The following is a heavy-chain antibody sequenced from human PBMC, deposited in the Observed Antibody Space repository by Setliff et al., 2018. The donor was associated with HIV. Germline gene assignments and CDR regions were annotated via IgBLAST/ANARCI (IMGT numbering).Heavy chain of an antibody. D-gene: IGHD2-15*01. CDR3: ARDLAYCSGGSCYRPFIYYFYYMDV. V-gene: IGHV1-2*02. CDR1: GYTFTDYY. Sequence: ASVKVSCKASGYTFTDYYMHWVRQAPGQGLEWMGWINPKSGGTNSALKFQGRVTMTRDTSISTAYMELSRLRSDDTALYYCARDLAYCSGGSCYRPFIYYFYYMDVWGKGATVTVSS. CDR2: INPKSGGT. J-gene: IGHJ6*03.